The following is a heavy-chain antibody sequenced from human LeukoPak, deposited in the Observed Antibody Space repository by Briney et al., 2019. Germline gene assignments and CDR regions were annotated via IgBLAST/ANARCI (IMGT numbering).Heavy chain of an antibody. CDR3: ARDTRGYSGYKFHFYHGMDV. J-gene: IGHJ6*02. D-gene: IGHD5-12*01. V-gene: IGHV3-30*04. CDR2: ISYDGSNK. CDR1: GFTFSSYP. Sequence: GRSLRLSCAASGFTFSSYPMHWVRQAPGKGVEWVAIISYDGSNKYYADSVKGRFTISRDNSKDTLHVQMNSLRAEDTAVYYCARDTRGYSGYKFHFYHGMDVWGQGTTVTVSS.